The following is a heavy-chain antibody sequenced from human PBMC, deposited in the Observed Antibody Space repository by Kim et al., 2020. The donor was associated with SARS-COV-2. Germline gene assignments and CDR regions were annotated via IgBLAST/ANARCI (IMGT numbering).Heavy chain of an antibody. CDR2: ISSSSTTM. V-gene: IGHV3-48*02. CDR1: GFNFNTYS. CDR3: ARCPLSMTMVRGMITTTLCSCYKMAA. Sequence: GGSLRLSCAASGFNFNTYSMNWVRQAPGKGLEWVSYISSSSTTMYYADSVRGRFTISRDNAKNSLFLQMNSLRDEDTAVYYCARCPLSMTMVRGMITTTLCSCYKMAAWGQGTTVTVSS. D-gene: IGHD3-10*01. J-gene: IGHJ6*01.